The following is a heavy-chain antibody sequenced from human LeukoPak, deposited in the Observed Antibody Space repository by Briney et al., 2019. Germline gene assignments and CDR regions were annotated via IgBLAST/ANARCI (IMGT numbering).Heavy chain of an antibody. Sequence: GGSLRLSCAASGFTLSDYYMSWILQAPGKGLEWLSYISSDGTTIQYADSVKGRFTISRDNAKNSLYLQMNSLRAEDTAVYYCARDARPFQHWGQGTLVTVSS. CDR2: ISSDGTTI. J-gene: IGHJ1*01. V-gene: IGHV3-11*01. CDR1: GFTLSDYY. CDR3: ARDARPFQH.